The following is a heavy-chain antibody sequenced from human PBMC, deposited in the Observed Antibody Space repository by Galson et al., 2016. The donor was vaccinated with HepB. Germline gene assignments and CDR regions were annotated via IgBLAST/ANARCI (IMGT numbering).Heavy chain of an antibody. J-gene: IGHJ5*02. Sequence: SLRLSCAASGFILSDHAIHWVRQAPGKGLEWVAVISYDGRNEYFVDSVKGRFSLSRDNSKNTVFLQLNSLTGEDTAVYNCARDWPGYSLGRPNWLDLWGHGTLVIVSS. V-gene: IGHV3-30*04. CDR1: GFILSDHA. CDR2: ISYDGRNE. CDR3: ARDWPGYSLGRPNWLDL. D-gene: IGHD1-1*01.